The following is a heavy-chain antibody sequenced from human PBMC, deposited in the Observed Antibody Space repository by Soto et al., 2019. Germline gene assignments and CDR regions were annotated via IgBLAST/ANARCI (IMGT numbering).Heavy chain of an antibody. CDR1: GDTFTNYG. D-gene: IGHD4-4*01. V-gene: IGHV1-18*01. J-gene: IGHJ4*02. CDR2: MTAYNGNT. CDR3: ERAQTPTVSEY. Sequence: QGQLMQSGAEVKKPGASVKVSCKASGDTFTNYGISWVRQAPGQGLEWMGWMTAYNGNTNYAQKGQGRVTMTTDTSTNTAYMELKSLRSDDTAVYFCERAQTPTVSEYWGQGTLVTVSS.